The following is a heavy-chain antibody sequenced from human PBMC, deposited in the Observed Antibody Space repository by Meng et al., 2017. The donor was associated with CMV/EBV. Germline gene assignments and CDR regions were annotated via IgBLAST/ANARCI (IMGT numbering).Heavy chain of an antibody. D-gene: IGHD6-6*01. CDR2: IIPIFGAA. Sequence: SVKVSCKASGGTFSSYAISWVRQAPGQGLEWMGGIIPIFGAANYAQKFQGRVTITTDESTSTAYMELSSLRSEDTAVYYCASLVAARPWDYYYYGMDVWGQGTTVTVSS. CDR1: GGTFSSYA. V-gene: IGHV1-69*05. J-gene: IGHJ6*02. CDR3: ASLVAARPWDYYYYGMDV.